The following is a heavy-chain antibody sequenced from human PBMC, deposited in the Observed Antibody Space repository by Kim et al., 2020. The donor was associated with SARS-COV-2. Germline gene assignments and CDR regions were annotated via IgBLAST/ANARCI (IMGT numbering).Heavy chain of an antibody. V-gene: IGHV3-7*01. CDR3: ARLELDY. CDR1: GFTFSTYW. CDR2: INQDGSDT. Sequence: GGSLRLSCVVSGFTFSTYWMRWVRQAPGKGLEWVANINQDGSDTYYMDSVRGRFTISRDNAKNSLFLQMNSLRAEDTAVYYCARLELDYWGQGTLVTVS. J-gene: IGHJ4*02.